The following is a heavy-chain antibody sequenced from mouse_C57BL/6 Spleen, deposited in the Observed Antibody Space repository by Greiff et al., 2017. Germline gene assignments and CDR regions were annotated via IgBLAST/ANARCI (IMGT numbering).Heavy chain of an antibody. J-gene: IGHJ2*01. CDR1: GYAFSSYW. Sequence: VKLQQSGAELVKPGASVKISCKASGYAFSSYWMNWVKQRPGKGLEWIGQIYPGDGDTNYNGKFKGKATLTADKSSSTAYMQLSSLTSEDSAVYFCARNHYGSSYGYWGQGTTLTVSS. CDR2: IYPGDGDT. V-gene: IGHV1-80*01. D-gene: IGHD1-1*01. CDR3: ARNHYGSSYGY.